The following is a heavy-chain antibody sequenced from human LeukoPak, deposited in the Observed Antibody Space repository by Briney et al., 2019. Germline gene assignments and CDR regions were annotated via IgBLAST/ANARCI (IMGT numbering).Heavy chain of an antibody. V-gene: IGHV3-7*03. CDR2: IKQDGSEK. D-gene: IGHD6-19*01. J-gene: IGHJ4*01. Sequence: PGGSLRLSCAASGFTFSSYWMSWVRQAPGKGLEWVANIKQDGSEKYYVDSVKGRFTISRDNSENSLYLQMNSLRAEDTAMYYCASGAGYSSGWHPGDFVYWGHGTLVTVSS. CDR1: GFTFSSYW. CDR3: ASGAGYSSGWHPGDFVY.